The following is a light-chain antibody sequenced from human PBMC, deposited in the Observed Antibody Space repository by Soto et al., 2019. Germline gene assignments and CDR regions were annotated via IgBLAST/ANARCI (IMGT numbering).Light chain of an antibody. CDR3: QQRSNWVS. J-gene: IGKJ4*01. Sequence: EIVLTQSPATLSLFPGERATLSCRASQSVSSYLAWYQQKPGQAPRLLIHDASNRATGIPARFSGSGSGTDFTLTISSLEPEDFAVYYCQQRSNWVSFGGGTKGEIK. CDR2: DAS. V-gene: IGKV3-11*01. CDR1: QSVSSY.